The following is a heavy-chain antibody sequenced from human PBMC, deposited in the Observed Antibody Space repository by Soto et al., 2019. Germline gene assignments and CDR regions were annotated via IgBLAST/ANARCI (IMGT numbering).Heavy chain of an antibody. V-gene: IGHV1-69*06. D-gene: IGHD2-8*01. J-gene: IGHJ4*02. CDR1: GDTCTPNS. CDR2: IIPVVGTT. Sequence: QVQLVQSGAEVKKPGSSVKVSCKASGDTCTPNSLNWVRQAPGQGLEWMGGIIPVVGTTKYAQKYQDRVTISGEKSTNTAYMELSSLSSDDTAVYYCARGLLYATTDFDYWGQGTAVTVSS. CDR3: ARGLLYATTDFDY.